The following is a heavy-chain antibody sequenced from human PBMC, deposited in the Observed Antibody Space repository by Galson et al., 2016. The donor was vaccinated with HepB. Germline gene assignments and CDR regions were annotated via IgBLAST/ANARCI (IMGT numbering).Heavy chain of an antibody. D-gene: IGHD1-7*01. V-gene: IGHV3-64*04. CDR3: AKLWAPGLITGSTFFDS. J-gene: IGHJ4*02. CDR1: GFTFSTYA. CDR2: IGSDGTTT. Sequence: SLRLSCAASGFTFSTYAMHWVRQAPETGLEYVSAIGSDGTTTYYSDSFRGRFTISRDNSKNTLYLQMTSLRAEDTAVYYCAKLWAPGLITGSTFFDSWGQGTLVTVSS.